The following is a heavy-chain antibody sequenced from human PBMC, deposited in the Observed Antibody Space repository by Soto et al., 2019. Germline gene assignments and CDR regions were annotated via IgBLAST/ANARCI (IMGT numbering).Heavy chain of an antibody. Sequence: KPSETLSLTCTVSGGSISSGDYYWSWIRQPPGKGLEWIGYIYYSGSTYYNPSLKSRVTISVDTSKNQFSLKLSSVTAADTAVYYCAREGYRYCSGGSCYLGYYGMDVWGQGTTVT. D-gene: IGHD2-15*01. J-gene: IGHJ6*02. CDR3: AREGYRYCSGGSCYLGYYGMDV. CDR1: GGSISSGDYY. V-gene: IGHV4-30-4*01. CDR2: IYYSGST.